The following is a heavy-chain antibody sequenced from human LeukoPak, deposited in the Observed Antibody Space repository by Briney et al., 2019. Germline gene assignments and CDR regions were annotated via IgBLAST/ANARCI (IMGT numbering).Heavy chain of an antibody. CDR3: ARVFGRQWYSGTYFDY. D-gene: IGHD3-10*01. Sequence: PSETLSLTCTVSGGSISSGGYYWSWIRQHPGKGLEWIGYIYYSGSTYYNPSLKSRVTISVDTSKNQFSLKLSSVTAADTAVYYCARVFGRQWYSGTYFDYWGQGTLVTVSS. CDR1: GGSISSGGYY. J-gene: IGHJ4*02. V-gene: IGHV4-31*03. CDR2: IYYSGST.